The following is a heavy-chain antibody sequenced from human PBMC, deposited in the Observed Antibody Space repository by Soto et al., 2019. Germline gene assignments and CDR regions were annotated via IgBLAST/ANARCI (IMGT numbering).Heavy chain of an antibody. J-gene: IGHJ6*02. Sequence: QVQLQESGPGLVKPSETLSLTCTVSGGSISTDYWSWIRQPPGKRLEYIGFIYYGGSTNYNPSLGGRVTISPDPPKNQFSLKLRSVTAADTAVYYCARGEWFLRGYGMDVWGRGTTVTVS. CDR3: ARGEWFLRGYGMDV. D-gene: IGHD3-3*01. CDR1: GGSISTDY. CDR2: IYYGGST. V-gene: IGHV4-59*01.